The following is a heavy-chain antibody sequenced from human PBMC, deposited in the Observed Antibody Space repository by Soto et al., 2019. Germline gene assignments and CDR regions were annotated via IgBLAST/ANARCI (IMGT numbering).Heavy chain of an antibody. V-gene: IGHV3-21*01. Sequence: GGSLRLSCAASGFTVSRHSLNWVRQAPGKGLEWVSSISTTSSYIYYADSVKGRFTISRDNAKNSLYLQMDSLRAEDTAVYYCARDGYSSSFDYWGQGTLVTVSS. CDR2: ISTTSSYI. CDR1: GFTVSRHS. CDR3: ARDGYSSSFDY. D-gene: IGHD6-13*01. J-gene: IGHJ4*02.